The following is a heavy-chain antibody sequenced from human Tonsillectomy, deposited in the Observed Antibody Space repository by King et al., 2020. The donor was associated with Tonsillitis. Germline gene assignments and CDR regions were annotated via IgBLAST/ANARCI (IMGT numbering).Heavy chain of an antibody. Sequence: QLQESGSGLVKPSETLSLTCTVSGYPISSDYYWGWIRQPPGKGLKWIGSIYHSGSTYYNPSLKSRVIISVDTSKNQFSLKLSSVTAADTAVYYCAAYTTSWPYSDYWGQGTLVTVSS. CDR3: AAYTTSWPYSDY. CDR1: GYPISSDYY. V-gene: IGHV4-38-2*02. J-gene: IGHJ4*02. CDR2: IYHSGST. D-gene: IGHD2-2*01.